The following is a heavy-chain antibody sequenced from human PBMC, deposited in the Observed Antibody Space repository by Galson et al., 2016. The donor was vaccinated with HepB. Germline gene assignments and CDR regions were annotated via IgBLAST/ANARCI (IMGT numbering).Heavy chain of an antibody. J-gene: IGHJ4*02. CDR3: AKATYSGTYFES. Sequence: SLRLSCAASGFIFSNFGMHWVRQAPGKGLEWVAVISYDANNKYYEDSVKGRSTISRDNSKNTLYLQLNSLRGDDTAVYYCAKATYSGTYFESWGQGTLDTVSS. CDR1: GFIFSNFG. V-gene: IGHV3-30*18. D-gene: IGHD3-10*01. CDR2: ISYDANNK.